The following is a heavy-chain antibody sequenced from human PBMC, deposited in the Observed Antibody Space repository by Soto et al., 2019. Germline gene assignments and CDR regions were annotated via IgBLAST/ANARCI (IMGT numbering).Heavy chain of an antibody. Sequence: KVSCKASGDTSSNYGVSWVRQAPGQGLEWMGGILPVFGTTTYARNFQGRITITADKSTSTVYMELTSLRSDDTATYYCARDPDEVVGTDYHYYGMDVWDQGATVTVSS. CDR2: ILPVFGTT. CDR1: GDTSSNYG. J-gene: IGHJ6*02. D-gene: IGHD1-26*01. CDR3: ARDPDEVVGTDYHYYGMDV. V-gene: IGHV1-69*06.